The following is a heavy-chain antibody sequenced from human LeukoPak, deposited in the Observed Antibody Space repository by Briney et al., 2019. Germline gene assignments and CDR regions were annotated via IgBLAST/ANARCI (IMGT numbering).Heavy chain of an antibody. Sequence: GGSLRLSCAASGFTFSKEVMHWVRQATGKGLEYVSTITDNGDRTYHADSVKGRFTISGDNSKDTLYLQMGSLRAEDTAVYYCVRDYRATYSFDYWGQGTLVTVSS. CDR2: ITDNGDRT. CDR3: VRDYRATYSFDY. J-gene: IGHJ4*02. CDR1: GFTFSKEV. V-gene: IGHV3-64*02. D-gene: IGHD3-16*02.